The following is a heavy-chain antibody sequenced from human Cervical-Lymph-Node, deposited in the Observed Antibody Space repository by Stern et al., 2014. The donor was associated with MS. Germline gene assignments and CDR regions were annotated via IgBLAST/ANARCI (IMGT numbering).Heavy chain of an antibody. J-gene: IGHJ4*02. V-gene: IGHV3-33*01. D-gene: IGHD6-25*01. CDR1: GFTFSNHG. CDR2: LWYDGRNK. CDR3: ARSSSSGWDY. Sequence: QVQLVQSGGTVVQPGTSLRLSCEGSGFTFSNHGMKWVRRAPGKGLEWVASLWYDGRNKMYEDSVKGRFTISRDNSKNTLYLQMDTLRVEDTAVYYCARSSSSGWDYWGPGTLVTVSS.